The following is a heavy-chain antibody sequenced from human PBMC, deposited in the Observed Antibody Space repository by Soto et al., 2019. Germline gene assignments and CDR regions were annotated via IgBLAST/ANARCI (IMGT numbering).Heavy chain of an antibody. J-gene: IGHJ6*02. Sequence: GGSLRLSCAASGFTFSSYWMSWVRQAPGKGLEWVANIKQDGSEKYYVDSVKGRFTISRDNAKNSLYLQMNSLRAEDTAVYYCARDQERSMGFGELLYYYYYYGMDVWGQGTTVTVSS. D-gene: IGHD3-10*01. CDR3: ARDQERSMGFGELLYYYYYYGMDV. CDR1: GFTFSSYW. V-gene: IGHV3-7*05. CDR2: IKQDGSEK.